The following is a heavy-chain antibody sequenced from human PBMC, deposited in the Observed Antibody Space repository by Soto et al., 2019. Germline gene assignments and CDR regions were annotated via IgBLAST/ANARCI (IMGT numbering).Heavy chain of an antibody. J-gene: IGHJ4*02. CDR3: ASASGNNYGVGTNYHFDS. V-gene: IGHV1-69*06. CDR2: IIPIFGTA. CDR1: GGTFSTYS. Sequence: QVQLVQSGAEVQKPGSSVTVSCKTSGGTFSTYSIVWVRQAPGEGLEWMGGIIPIFGTANYAKKFQDRVTITADKSTNTAFMELSSLKSEDTAMYYCASASGNNYGVGTNYHFDSWGQGTLVTVPS. D-gene: IGHD1-26*01.